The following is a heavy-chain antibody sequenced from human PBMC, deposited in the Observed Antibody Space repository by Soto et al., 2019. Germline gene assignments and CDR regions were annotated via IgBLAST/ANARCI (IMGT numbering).Heavy chain of an antibody. CDR1: GGSISSGGYY. CDR3: ARDKRYNWNPEWFDP. Sequence: SETLSLTCTVSGGSISSGGYYWSWIHQHPGKGLEWIGYIYYSGSTYYNPSLKSRVTISVDTSKNQFSLKLSSVTAADTAVYYCARDKRYNWNPEWFDPWGQGTLVTVSS. D-gene: IGHD1-20*01. V-gene: IGHV4-31*03. J-gene: IGHJ5*02. CDR2: IYYSGST.